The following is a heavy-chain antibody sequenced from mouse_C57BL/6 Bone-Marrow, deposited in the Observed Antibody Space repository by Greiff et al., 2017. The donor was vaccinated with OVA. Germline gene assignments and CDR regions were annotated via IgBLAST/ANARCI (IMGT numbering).Heavy chain of an antibody. CDR2: INPNNGGT. Sequence: EVQLQQSGPELVKPGASVKISCKASGYTFTDYYMNWVKQSHGKSLEWIGDINPNNGGTSYNQKFKGKATLTVDKSSSTAYMELRSLTSEDSAVYYCARGLYDGYAWFAYWGQGTLVTVSA. CDR1: GYTFTDYY. CDR3: ARGLYDGYAWFAY. V-gene: IGHV1-26*01. J-gene: IGHJ3*01. D-gene: IGHD2-3*01.